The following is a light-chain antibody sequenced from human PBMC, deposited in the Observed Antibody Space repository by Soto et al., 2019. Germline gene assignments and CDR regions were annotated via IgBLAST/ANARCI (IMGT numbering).Light chain of an antibody. V-gene: IGLV2-14*01. CDR2: EVS. CDR1: SSDVGGYNY. J-gene: IGLJ1*01. CDR3: SSYTSSSTYV. Sequence: QFAVTQPASVSGSPGQSITISCTGTSSDVGGYNYVSWYQQHPGKAPKLMIYEVSNRPSGVSNRFSGSKSGNTASLTISGLQAEDESDYYCSSYTSSSTYVFGTGTKLTVL.